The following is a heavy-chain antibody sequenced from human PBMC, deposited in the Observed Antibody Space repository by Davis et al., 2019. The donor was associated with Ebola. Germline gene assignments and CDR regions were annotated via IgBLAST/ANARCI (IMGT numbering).Heavy chain of an antibody. CDR2: IYTSGST. CDR1: GGSISSYY. CDR3: ARHRGWTRGAFDI. J-gene: IGHJ3*02. Sequence: PGGSLRLSCTVSGGSISSYYWSWIRQPAGKGLEWIGRIYTSGSTNYNPSLKSRVTISVDTSKNQFSLKLSSVTAADTAVYYCARHRGWTRGAFDIWGQGTMVTVSS. D-gene: IGHD3-10*01. V-gene: IGHV4-4*07.